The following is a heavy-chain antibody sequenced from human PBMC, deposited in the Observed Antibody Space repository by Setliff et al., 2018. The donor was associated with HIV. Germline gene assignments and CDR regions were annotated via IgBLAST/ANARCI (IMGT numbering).Heavy chain of an antibody. V-gene: IGHV1-8*02. CDR1: GYTFATYD. J-gene: IGHJ4*02. D-gene: IGHD2-15*01. CDR2: VNPYSGNS. CDR3: ARGYASGSGSYYYDY. Sequence: EASVKVSCKPSGYTFATYDINWVRQAAGQGLEWLGWVNPYSGNSGYAQKFHGRLTMTRDTSRGTAHMELRSLRSDDAAVYFCARGYASGSGSYYYDYWGQGTLVTV.